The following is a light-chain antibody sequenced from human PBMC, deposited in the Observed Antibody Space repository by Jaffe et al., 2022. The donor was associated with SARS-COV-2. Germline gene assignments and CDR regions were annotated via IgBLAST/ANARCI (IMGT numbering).Light chain of an antibody. CDR2: AAS. V-gene: IGKV1-39*01. CDR3: QQSYRIPRT. CDR1: QSISSY. Sequence: DIQMTQSPSSLSASVGDRVTITCRASQSISSYLNWYQQKPGKAPKLLIYAASSLQSGVPSRFSGGGSGTDFTLTISSLQPEDFATYYCQQSYRIPRTFGQGTKVEIK. J-gene: IGKJ1*01.